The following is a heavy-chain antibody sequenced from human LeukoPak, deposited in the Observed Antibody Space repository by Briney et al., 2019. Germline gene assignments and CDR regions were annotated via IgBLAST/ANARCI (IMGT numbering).Heavy chain of an antibody. V-gene: IGHV4-38-2*01. CDR1: GYSISSGYY. CDR3: ARVRYNYGDSDY. CDR2: IYHNGNT. D-gene: IGHD5-18*01. Sequence: PSETLSLTCAVSGYSISSGYYWGWIRQPPGQGLAWIGTIYHNGNTYYNPSLKSRVTISVDTSKNQFSLKLSSVTAADTAVYYCARVRYNYGDSDYWGQGTLVTVSS. J-gene: IGHJ4*02.